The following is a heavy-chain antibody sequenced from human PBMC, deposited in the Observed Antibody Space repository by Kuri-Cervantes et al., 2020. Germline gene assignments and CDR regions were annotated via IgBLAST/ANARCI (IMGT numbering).Heavy chain of an antibody. CDR2: IYSDGSSA. D-gene: IGHD1-14*01. Sequence: GESLKISCAASGFIFSYYCMHWVRQAPGKGLVWVTCIYSDGSSASYADSVKGRFTISRDNAKNTLYLQMNSLRAEDTAVYYCARDVTRPGSFDIWGQGTMVTVSS. CDR3: ARDVTRPGSFDI. CDR1: GFIFSYYC. V-gene: IGHV3-74*01. J-gene: IGHJ3*02.